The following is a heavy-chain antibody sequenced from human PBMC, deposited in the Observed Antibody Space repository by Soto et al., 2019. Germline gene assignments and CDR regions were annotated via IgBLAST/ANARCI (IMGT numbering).Heavy chain of an antibody. CDR3: ADAMVPGKGGFDAFDI. J-gene: IGHJ3*02. D-gene: IGHD3-10*01. CDR2: IIPILGIA. V-gene: IGHV1-69*02. CDR1: GGTFSSYT. Sequence: QVQLVQSGAEVKKPGSSVKVSCKASGGTFSSYTISWVRQAPGQGLEWMGRIIPILGIANYAQKFQGRVTITADKYTSTAYMELSSLRSEDTAVYYCADAMVPGKGGFDAFDIWGQGTMVTVSS.